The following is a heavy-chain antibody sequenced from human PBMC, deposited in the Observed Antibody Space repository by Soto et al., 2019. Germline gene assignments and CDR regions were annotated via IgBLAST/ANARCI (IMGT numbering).Heavy chain of an antibody. CDR2: IYYSGST. J-gene: IGHJ2*01. D-gene: IGHD6-19*01. Sequence: QLQLQESGPGLVKPSETLSLTCTVSGGSISSSSYYWGWIRQPPGKGLEWIGSIYYSGSTYYNPSLKSRVTISVDTSKNQFSLKLSSVTAADTAVYYCARHEVEQLLVPDWYFDLWGRGTLVTVSS. V-gene: IGHV4-39*01. CDR1: GGSISSSSYY. CDR3: ARHEVEQLLVPDWYFDL.